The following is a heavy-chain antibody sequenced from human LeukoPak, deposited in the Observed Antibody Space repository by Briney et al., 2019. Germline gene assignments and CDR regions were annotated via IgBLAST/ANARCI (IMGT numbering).Heavy chain of an antibody. CDR3: AKDARRYNRNDVNFDY. V-gene: IGHV3-30*02. D-gene: IGHD1-1*01. J-gene: IGHJ4*02. CDR1: GFTFSSYG. Sequence: GGSLRLSCAASGFTFSSYGMHWVRQASGKGLEWVAFIRFDGSYNSYSDSVKGRFTISRDNSKNTLYLQMNSLRAEDTAVYYCAKDARRYNRNDVNFDYWGQGTLVTVSS. CDR2: IRFDGSYN.